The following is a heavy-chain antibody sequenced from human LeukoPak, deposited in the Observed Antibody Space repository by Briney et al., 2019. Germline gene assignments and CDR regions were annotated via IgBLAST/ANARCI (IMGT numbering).Heavy chain of an antibody. CDR3: AKIMTMVRGAGFDY. J-gene: IGHJ4*02. D-gene: IGHD3-10*01. V-gene: IGHV3-30*18. CDR2: ISYDGSNK. CDR1: GFTFSSYG. Sequence: GSLRLSCAASGFTFSSYGMHWVRQAPGKGLEWVAVISYDGSNKYYADSVKGRFTISRDNSKNTLYLQMNSLRAEDTAVYYCAKIMTMVRGAGFDYWGQGTLVTVSS.